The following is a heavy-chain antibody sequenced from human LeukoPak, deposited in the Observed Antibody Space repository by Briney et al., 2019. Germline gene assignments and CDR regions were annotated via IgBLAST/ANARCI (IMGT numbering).Heavy chain of an antibody. V-gene: IGHV3-7*05. CDR2: INEDGSDK. Sequence: GSLRLSCAASGFTFSTYWMSWVRQAPGKGLEWVANINEDGSDKYYVDSVKGRFTISRDNAENSLYLQMNSLRAEDTAVYYCARGLRYSSDWYYFDYWGQGTLVTVSS. CDR1: GFTFSTYW. J-gene: IGHJ4*02. CDR3: ARGLRYSSDWYYFDY. D-gene: IGHD6-19*01.